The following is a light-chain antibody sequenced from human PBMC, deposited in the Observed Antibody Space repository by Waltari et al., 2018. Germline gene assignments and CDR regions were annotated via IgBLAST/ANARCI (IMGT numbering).Light chain of an antibody. V-gene: IGLV2-14*01. CDR1: SSDVGGYNY. Sequence: QSALTQPASVSVSPGQSITTSCTGTSSDVGGYNYVSWYQQHPGKAPKLMIYDVSNRPSGVSNRFSGSKSGNTASLTISGLQAEDEADYYCSSYTSSSTLVVFGGGTKLTVL. J-gene: IGLJ2*01. CDR2: DVS. CDR3: SSYTSSSTLVV.